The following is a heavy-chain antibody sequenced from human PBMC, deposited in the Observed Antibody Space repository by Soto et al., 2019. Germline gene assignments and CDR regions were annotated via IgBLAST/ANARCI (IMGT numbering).Heavy chain of an antibody. CDR1: GGSISSGDYY. D-gene: IGHD3-22*01. Sequence: SETLSLTCTVSGGSISSGDYYWSWIRQPPGKGLEWIGYIYYSGSTYYNPSLKSRVTISVDTSKNQFSLKLSSVTAADTAVYYCARVQAEYYYDSSGYYRYYYGMDVWGQGTTVTVSS. CDR2: IYYSGST. V-gene: IGHV4-30-4*01. CDR3: ARVQAEYYYDSSGYYRYYYGMDV. J-gene: IGHJ6*02.